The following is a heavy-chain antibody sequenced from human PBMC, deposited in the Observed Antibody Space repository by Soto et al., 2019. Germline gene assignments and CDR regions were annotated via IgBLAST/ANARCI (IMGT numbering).Heavy chain of an antibody. Sequence: EVQLVESGGGLVQPGGSLRLSCAASGFSFDSYWMHWVRQAPGQGPMWVSRIDYDGTTTNYADSVKGRFTISRDNAKSTLYLQMNSLRPEDTAVYYCARDLSSCSSARCYSYYYGMDVWGQGTTVTVSS. V-gene: IGHV3-74*01. J-gene: IGHJ6*02. CDR2: IDYDGTTT. D-gene: IGHD2-2*01. CDR3: ARDLSSCSSARCYSYYYGMDV. CDR1: GFSFDSYW.